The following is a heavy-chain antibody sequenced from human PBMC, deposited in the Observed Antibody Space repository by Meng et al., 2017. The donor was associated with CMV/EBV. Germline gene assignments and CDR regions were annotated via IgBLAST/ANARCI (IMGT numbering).Heavy chain of an antibody. CDR3: AREYGSGSYYNWFDP. CDR2: IYYSGST. CDR1: GGSISSSSYY. J-gene: IGHJ5*02. Sequence: SETLSLTCTVSGGSISSSSYYWGWIRQPPGKGLEWIGSIYYSGSTYYNPSLKSRVTISVDTSKNQFSLKLSSVTAADTAVYYCAREYGSGSYYNWFDPRGQGTLVTVSS. D-gene: IGHD3-10*01. V-gene: IGHV4-39*07.